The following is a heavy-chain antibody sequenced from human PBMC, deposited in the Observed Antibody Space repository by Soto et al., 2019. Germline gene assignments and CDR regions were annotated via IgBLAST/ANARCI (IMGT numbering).Heavy chain of an antibody. V-gene: IGHV3-33*01. CDR2: IWYDGSNK. Sequence: GGSLRLSCAASGFTFSSYGMHWVRQAPGKGLEWVAVIWYDGSNKYYADSVKGRFTISRDNSKNTLYLQMNSLRAEDTAVYYCARAYEGPRITIFGVVTTPYYYYGMDVWGQGTTVTVSS. CDR1: GFTFSSYG. CDR3: ARAYEGPRITIFGVVTTPYYYYGMDV. D-gene: IGHD3-3*01. J-gene: IGHJ6*02.